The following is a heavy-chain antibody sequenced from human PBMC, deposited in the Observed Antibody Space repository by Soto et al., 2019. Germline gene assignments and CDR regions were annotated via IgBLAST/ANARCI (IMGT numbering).Heavy chain of an antibody. Sequence: QVQLVQSGAEVKKPGASVQVSCKASGYTFTSYGISWVRQAPGQGLEWMGWISAYNGNTNYAQKLQGRVTMTTDTSTSTAYMELRSLRSDDTAVYYCARATLIGSYYANWFDPWGQGTLVTVSS. V-gene: IGHV1-18*01. CDR1: GYTFTSYG. D-gene: IGHD1-26*01. CDR3: ARATLIGSYYANWFDP. CDR2: ISAYNGNT. J-gene: IGHJ5*02.